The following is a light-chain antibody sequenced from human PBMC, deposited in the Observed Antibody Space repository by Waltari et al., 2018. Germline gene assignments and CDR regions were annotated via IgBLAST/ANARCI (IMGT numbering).Light chain of an antibody. V-gene: IGKV1-17*01. Sequence: DIQMTQSPSSLSAFVGDRVTITCRASQGIGNDLGWYQQKPGKAPKRLIYSASSLQPGVPSRVSGSGSGTEFTLTISSLQPEDFASYYCLQYNNYPWTFGQGTKVEIK. J-gene: IGKJ1*01. CDR3: LQYNNYPWT. CDR1: QGIGND. CDR2: SAS.